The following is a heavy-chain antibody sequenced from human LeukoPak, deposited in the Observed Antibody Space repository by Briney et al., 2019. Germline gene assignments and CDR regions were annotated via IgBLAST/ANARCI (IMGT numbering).Heavy chain of an antibody. CDR2: ISASGGRI. CDR3: AKDDYGNPGS. J-gene: IGHJ4*02. CDR1: GFTVSSNY. Sequence: GGSLRLSCAASGFTVSSNYMSWVRQAPGKGLEWVSGISASGGRIHYADSVKGRFTISRDNSKNTLSLEMNSLRVEDTAVYYCAKDDYGNPGSWGQGTLVTVSS. D-gene: IGHD4-11*01. V-gene: IGHV3-23*01.